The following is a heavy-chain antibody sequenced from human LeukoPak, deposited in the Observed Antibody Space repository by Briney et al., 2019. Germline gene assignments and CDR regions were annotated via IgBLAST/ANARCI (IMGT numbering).Heavy chain of an antibody. J-gene: IGHJ4*02. CDR1: GFTVSSNY. CDR3: ARSSGTTTYYFDY. D-gene: IGHD2-2*01. V-gene: IGHV3-66*01. Sequence: TGGSLRLSRAASGFTVSSNYTSWVRQAPGKGLEWVSVIYSGGSTYYADSVKGRFTISRDNSKNTLYLQMNSLRAEDTAVYYCARSSGTTTYYFDYWGQGTLVTVSS. CDR2: IYSGGST.